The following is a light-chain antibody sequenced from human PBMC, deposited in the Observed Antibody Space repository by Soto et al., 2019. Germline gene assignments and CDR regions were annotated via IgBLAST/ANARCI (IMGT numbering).Light chain of an antibody. J-gene: IGLJ2*01. CDR2: QDS. V-gene: IGLV3-1*01. Sequence: SYELTQPPSVSVSPGQTASITCSGDKLGDKYACWYQQKPGQSPVVVIYQDSKRPSGIPERFSGSNSGNTATLTISGTQALDEADYYCLACDSSTAVVFGGGTKLTVL. CDR1: KLGDKY. CDR3: LACDSSTAVV.